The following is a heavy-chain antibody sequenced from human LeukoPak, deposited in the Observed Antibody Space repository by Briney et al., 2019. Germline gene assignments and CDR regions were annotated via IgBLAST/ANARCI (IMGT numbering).Heavy chain of an antibody. V-gene: IGHV1-46*01. CDR2: INPSGGST. Sequence: ASVKVSCKASGYTFTSYYMHWVRQAPGQGLEWMGIINPSGGSTSYAQKFQGRVTMTRDMSTSTVYMERSSLRSEDTAVYYCARSNGDYGDYVSNFDYWGQGTLVTVSS. CDR1: GYTFTSYY. J-gene: IGHJ4*02. D-gene: IGHD4-17*01. CDR3: ARSNGDYGDYVSNFDY.